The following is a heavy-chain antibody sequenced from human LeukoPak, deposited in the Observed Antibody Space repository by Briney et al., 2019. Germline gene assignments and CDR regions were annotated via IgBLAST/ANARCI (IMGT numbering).Heavy chain of an antibody. D-gene: IGHD4-17*01. Sequence: GGSLRLSCAASGFTFSSYAMSWVRQAPGKGLEWVSAICGSGGSTYYADSVKSRFTISRDNSKNTLYLQMNSLRAEDTAVYYCAKDDARATVSWNWFDPWGQGTLVTVSS. CDR3: AKDDARATVSWNWFDP. J-gene: IGHJ5*02. V-gene: IGHV3-23*01. CDR2: ICGSGGST. CDR1: GFTFSSYA.